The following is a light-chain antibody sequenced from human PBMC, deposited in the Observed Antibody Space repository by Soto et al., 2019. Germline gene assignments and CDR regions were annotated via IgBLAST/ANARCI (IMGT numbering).Light chain of an antibody. CDR2: EVS. CDR1: SRDVGGYNY. J-gene: IGLJ3*02. V-gene: IGLV2-14*01. Sequence: QSVLTQPASVSGSPGQSITISCTGTSRDVGGYNYVSWHQQHPGKAPKVIITEVSNRPSGVSNRFSGSKSGNTASLTISGLQAEDEADYYCSSYTSGSTLGFGGGTKLTVL. CDR3: SSYTSGSTLG.